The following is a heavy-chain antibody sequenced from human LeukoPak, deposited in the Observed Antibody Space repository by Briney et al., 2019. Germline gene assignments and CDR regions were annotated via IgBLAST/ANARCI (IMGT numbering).Heavy chain of an antibody. D-gene: IGHD6-19*01. J-gene: IGHJ4*02. CDR1: GGSISSYY. CDR3: ASGPPVAGSPDY. CDR2: IYTSGST. Sequence: SETLPLTCTVSGGSISSYYWSWIRQPAGKGLEWIGRIYTSGSTNYNPSLKSRVTMSVDTSKNQFSLKLSSVTAADTAVYYCASGPPVAGSPDYWGQGTLVTVSS. V-gene: IGHV4-4*07.